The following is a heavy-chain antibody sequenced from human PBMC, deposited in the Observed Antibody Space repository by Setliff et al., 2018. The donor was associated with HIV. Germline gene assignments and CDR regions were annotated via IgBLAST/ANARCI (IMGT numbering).Heavy chain of an antibody. CDR1: GYTFTSYY. CDR2: INPSGDST. J-gene: IGHJ4*02. CDR3: ARGSCSGCYLSDY. D-gene: IGHD6-19*01. Sequence: ASVKVSCKASGYTFTSYYMHWVRQAPGQGLEWMGIINPSGDSTSYAQKFQGRVTITRDTSANTAYMELSSLRSEDTAVYYCARGSCSGCYLSDYWGLGTLVTVSS. V-gene: IGHV1-46*01.